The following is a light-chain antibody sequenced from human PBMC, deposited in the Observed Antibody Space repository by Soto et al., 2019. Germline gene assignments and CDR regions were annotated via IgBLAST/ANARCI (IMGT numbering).Light chain of an antibody. CDR1: QPIGTS. CDR2: AAT. CDR3: QQGYNTFWT. Sequence: DIPMTQSPSSLSAFAGESVSVTCRASQPIGTSLHWYQQKAGKAPKVLISAATKLQSGVPSRFSGSGSGTDFTLTINNQQPQDSATYYCQQGYNTFWTFGRGTKVELK. V-gene: IGKV1-39*01. J-gene: IGKJ1*01.